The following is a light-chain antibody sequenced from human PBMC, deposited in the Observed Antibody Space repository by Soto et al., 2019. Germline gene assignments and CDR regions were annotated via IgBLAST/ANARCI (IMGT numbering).Light chain of an antibody. CDR1: QGISNY. J-gene: IGKJ1*01. V-gene: IGKV1-9*01. Sequence: DIQLTQSPSFLSASAGDRVTVTCRASQGISNYLAWYQQKPGKAPKLLINVASTLQIGVPSRFSGSGSGTEFTLTISSLQTEDFATYYCQQFNSFPRTFGRGTKVEIK. CDR2: VAS. CDR3: QQFNSFPRT.